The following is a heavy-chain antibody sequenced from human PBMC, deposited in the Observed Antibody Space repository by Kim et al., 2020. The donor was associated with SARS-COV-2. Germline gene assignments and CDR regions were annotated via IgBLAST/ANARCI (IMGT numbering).Heavy chain of an antibody. J-gene: IGHJ4*01. Sequence: GGSLRLSCAASGFAFSGYAMHWVRQAPGKGLQWVSVISGDGGITNYADSVKGRFTISRDNSKNTVSLQMNSLRAEDTAVYFCAKDQPFGVTSPGFDFWG. CDR2: ISGDGGIT. CDR1: GFAFSGYA. CDR3: AKDQPFGVTSPGFDF. D-gene: IGHD2-8*01. V-gene: IGHV3-23*01.